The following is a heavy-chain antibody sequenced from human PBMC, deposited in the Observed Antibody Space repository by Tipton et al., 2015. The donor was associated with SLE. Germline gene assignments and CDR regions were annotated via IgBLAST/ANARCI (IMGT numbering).Heavy chain of an antibody. CDR1: GGSISSSSYY. CDR2: IFHSGST. D-gene: IGHD3-9*01. CDR3: AREGLHYDILTGLLGRGYYFDY. V-gene: IGHV4-39*07. J-gene: IGHJ4*02. Sequence: TLSLTCTVSGGSISSSSYYWGWIRQPPGKGLEWIGSIFHSGSTYYNPSLKSRVTISIDMSKNQFSLKLTSVTAADAAVYYCAREGLHYDILTGLLGRGYYFDYWGQGTLVTVSS.